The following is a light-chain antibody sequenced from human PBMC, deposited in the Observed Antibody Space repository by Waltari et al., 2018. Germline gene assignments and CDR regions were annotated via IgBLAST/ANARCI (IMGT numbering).Light chain of an antibody. J-gene: IGLJ3*02. Sequence: QSALTQPASVSGSPGQSITISCTGTSSDVGIYNIVTWYQHHPGQAPKLMIYEGSKRPSGVSNRFSGSKSGNTASLTISGLQAEDEADYYGCSYAGSSTLFGGGTKLTVL. CDR1: SSDVGIYNI. CDR2: EGS. V-gene: IGLV2-23*01. CDR3: CSYAGSSTL.